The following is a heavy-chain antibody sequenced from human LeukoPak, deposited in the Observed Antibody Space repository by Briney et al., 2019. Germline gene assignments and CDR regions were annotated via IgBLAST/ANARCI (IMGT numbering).Heavy chain of an antibody. CDR1: GLTSRSYV. J-gene: IGHJ5*02. Sequence: PGGSLRPSCAASGLTSRSYVMSWVRQAPGKGLEWVSGISASGGSTYYADAVKGRFTISRDISKNTLYLQMSSLRAEDTAIYYCAQASSDYFGSGSLTSWGQGTLVTVSS. V-gene: IGHV3-23*01. CDR3: AQASSDYFGSGSLTS. CDR2: ISASGGST. D-gene: IGHD3-10*01.